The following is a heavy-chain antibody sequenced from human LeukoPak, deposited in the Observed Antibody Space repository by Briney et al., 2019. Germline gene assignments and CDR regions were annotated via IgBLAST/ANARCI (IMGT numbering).Heavy chain of an antibody. Sequence: QTGGSLRLSCAASGFTFSSYGMHWVRQAPGMGLEWVAVISYDGSNKYHADSVKGRFTISRDNSKNTLYLQMNGLRAEDTAVYYCAKDHQLGSGWYYYYYGMDVWGQGTTVTVSS. CDR1: GFTFSSYG. V-gene: IGHV3-30*18. J-gene: IGHJ6*02. CDR2: ISYDGSNK. CDR3: AKDHQLGSGWYYYYYGMDV. D-gene: IGHD6-19*01.